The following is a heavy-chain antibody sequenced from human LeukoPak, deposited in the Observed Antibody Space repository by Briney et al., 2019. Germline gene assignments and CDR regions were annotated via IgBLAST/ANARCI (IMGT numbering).Heavy chain of an antibody. D-gene: IGHD3-16*02. V-gene: IGHV4-34*01. Sequence: PSETLSLTCAVYGGSFSGCYWSWIRQPPGKGLEWIGEINHSGSTNYNPSLKSRVTISVDTSKNQFSLKLSSVTAADTAVYYCARGGMITFGGVIVKYNWFDPWGQGTLVTVSS. J-gene: IGHJ5*02. CDR2: INHSGST. CDR1: GGSFSGCY. CDR3: ARGGMITFGGVIVKYNWFDP.